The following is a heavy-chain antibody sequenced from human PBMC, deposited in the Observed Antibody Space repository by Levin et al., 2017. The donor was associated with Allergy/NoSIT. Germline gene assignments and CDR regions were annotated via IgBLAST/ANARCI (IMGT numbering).Heavy chain of an antibody. CDR3: ARDYVDYYYGMDV. J-gene: IGHJ6*02. CDR1: GFTFSDYY. CDR2: ISSSGSTI. Sequence: GESLKISCAASGFTFSDYYMSWIRQAPGKGLEWVSYISSSGSTIYYADSVKGRFTISRDNAKNSLYLQMNSLRAEDTAVYYCARDYVDYYYGMDVWGQGTTVTVSS. D-gene: IGHD3-16*01. V-gene: IGHV3-11*01.